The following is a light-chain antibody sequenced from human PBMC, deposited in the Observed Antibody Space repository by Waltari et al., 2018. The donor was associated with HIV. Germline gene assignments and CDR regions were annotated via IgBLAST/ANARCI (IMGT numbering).Light chain of an antibody. CDR1: QDISTY. CDR2: GAS. Sequence: DTQMTQSPSSLSASVGDRVTLTCRASQDISTYLAWFQQKPGKAPTSLIYGASTLQSGVPPKFSGSGSGTDFTLTISRLQPEDSATYYCQQYNSYPWTFGQGTKVEIK. CDR3: QQYNSYPWT. V-gene: IGKV1-16*02. J-gene: IGKJ1*01.